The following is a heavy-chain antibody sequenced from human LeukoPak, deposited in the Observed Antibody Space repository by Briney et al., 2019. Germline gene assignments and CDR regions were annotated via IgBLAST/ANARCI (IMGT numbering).Heavy chain of an antibody. V-gene: IGHV3-21*01. CDR3: ARDPYSGTYSDYYYYYMDV. CDR2: ITSTGSYI. CDR1: AFSFSDYN. Sequence: GGSLRLSCAASAFSFSDYNMNWVRQAPGKGLEWVSSITSTGSYIYYADSVKGRFTISRDNAKNSLFLQLNSLRAEDTAVYYCARDPYSGTYSDYYYYYMDVWGKGTTVTVPS. J-gene: IGHJ6*03. D-gene: IGHD1-26*01.